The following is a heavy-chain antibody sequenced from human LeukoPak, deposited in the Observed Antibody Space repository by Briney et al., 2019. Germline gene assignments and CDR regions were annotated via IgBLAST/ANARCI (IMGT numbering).Heavy chain of an antibody. CDR2: INPGESQI. Sequence: WESLKISCQVSGDPFSNFWIGWVRHMPGKGLEWVAIINPGESQIRYSPSLQGQVTISADKSTTTVYLQWTSLRASDTAIYYCARRLYRLKRMGDWFDPWGQGTLVTVSS. V-gene: IGHV5-51*01. CDR3: ARRLYRLKRMGDWFDP. J-gene: IGHJ5*02. CDR1: GDPFSNFW. D-gene: IGHD4/OR15-4a*01.